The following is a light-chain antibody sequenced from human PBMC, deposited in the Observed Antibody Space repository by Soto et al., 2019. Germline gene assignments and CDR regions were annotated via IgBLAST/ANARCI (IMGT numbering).Light chain of an antibody. CDR1: SSNIGKSY. Sequence: QAVVIQPPSASGTPGQRVTISCSGGSSNIGKSYVYWYQQFSGTAPKLLIYRNDERPLGVPDRFSGSKSGTSASLAISGLRSEDEADYYCAAWDDSLSVGLFGGGTKLTVL. CDR2: RND. V-gene: IGLV1-47*01. CDR3: AAWDDSLSVGL. J-gene: IGLJ3*02.